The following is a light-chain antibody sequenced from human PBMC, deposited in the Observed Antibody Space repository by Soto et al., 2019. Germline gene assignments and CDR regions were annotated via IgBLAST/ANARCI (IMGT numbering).Light chain of an antibody. CDR2: GAS. V-gene: IGKV3-20*01. CDR1: QSVSTNF. J-gene: IGKJ1*01. CDR3: QQYGRTSWT. Sequence: EIVLTQSPGTLSLSPGEGATLSCRASQSVSTNFFAWYQQKPGQAPRLLIYGASTRSTGIRARFSGSGSGTDFTLTISRLEPEDFAVYYCQQYGRTSWTFGQGTKVEIK.